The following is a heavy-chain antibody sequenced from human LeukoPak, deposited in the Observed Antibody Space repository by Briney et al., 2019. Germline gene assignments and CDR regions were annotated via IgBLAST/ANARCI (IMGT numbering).Heavy chain of an antibody. D-gene: IGHD3-3*01. Sequence: RRSLRLSCAASGFTFSRHAMHSVRQAPGKGLEWVAVLSYDATKQSYAASVKDRFTISRDTSKHTLYLQMSSLRAEDTAVYYCAKYTYYDFWSGYYLPDSFGYYFDYWGQGTLVTVSS. J-gene: IGHJ4*02. CDR3: AKYTYYDFWSGYYLPDSFGYYFDY. CDR1: GFTFSRHA. CDR2: LSYDATKQ. V-gene: IGHV3-30*18.